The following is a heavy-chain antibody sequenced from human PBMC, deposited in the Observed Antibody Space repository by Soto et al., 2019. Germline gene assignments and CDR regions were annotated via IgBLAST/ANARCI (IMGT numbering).Heavy chain of an antibody. CDR1: GYTFTTYG. V-gene: IGHV1-18*01. D-gene: IGHD6-19*01. CDR2: ISPKRDA. J-gene: IGHJ4*02. Sequence: QVQLVQSGAAMKKPGASVKVSFKASGYTFTTYGISWVLQAPGQGLEWKGCISPKRDAMYEQILQGRVTMTTDTSTSTAFMELRSQASDDSAVYYCATDPDSTNPWYSSVGCCVYWGQGIQVIVSS. CDR3: ATDPDSTNPWYSSVGCCVY.